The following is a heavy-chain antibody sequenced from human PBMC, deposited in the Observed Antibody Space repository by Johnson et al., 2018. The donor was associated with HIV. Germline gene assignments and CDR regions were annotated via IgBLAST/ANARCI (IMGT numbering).Heavy chain of an antibody. CDR1: GFVFSDSH. Sequence: QVQLVESGGDLVKPGGSLRVSCVASGFVFSDSHMSWIRQAPGKGLEWISYISSGGSSIYYANSVRGRLTISRDNAKKSLFLQLSNLRADETGVYYWARGGTYNWLPDRVGRAFDIWGQGTTVAVSS. CDR2: ISSGGSSI. J-gene: IGHJ3*02. CDR3: ARGGTYNWLPDRVGRAFDI. D-gene: IGHD1-20*01. V-gene: IGHV3-11*04.